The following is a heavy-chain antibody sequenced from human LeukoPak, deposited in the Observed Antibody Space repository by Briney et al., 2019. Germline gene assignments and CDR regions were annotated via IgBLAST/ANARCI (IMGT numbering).Heavy chain of an antibody. Sequence: GASVKVSCKASGYTFTSYGISWVRQAPGQGLEWMGWISAYNGNTNYAQKLQGRVTMTTDTSTSTAYMELRSLRSDDTAVYYCARVNFWSGYYGNLYYYYMDVWGKGTTVTVSS. J-gene: IGHJ6*03. CDR2: ISAYNGNT. D-gene: IGHD3-3*01. CDR1: GYTFTSYG. V-gene: IGHV1-18*01. CDR3: ARVNFWSGYYGNLYYYYMDV.